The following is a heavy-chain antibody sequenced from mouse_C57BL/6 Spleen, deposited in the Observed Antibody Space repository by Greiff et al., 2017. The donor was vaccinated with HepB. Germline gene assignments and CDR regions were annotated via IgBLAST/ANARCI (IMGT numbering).Heavy chain of an antibody. CDR2: INPSNGGT. CDR1: GYTFTSYW. CDR3: ASITTVVAPFDY. J-gene: IGHJ2*01. D-gene: IGHD1-1*01. V-gene: IGHV1-53*01. Sequence: LVESGTELVKPGASVKLSCKASGYTFTSYWMHWVKQRPGQGLEWIGNINPSNGGTNYNEKFKSKATLTVDKSSSTAYMQLSSLTSEDSAVYYCASITTVVAPFDYWGQGTTLTVSS.